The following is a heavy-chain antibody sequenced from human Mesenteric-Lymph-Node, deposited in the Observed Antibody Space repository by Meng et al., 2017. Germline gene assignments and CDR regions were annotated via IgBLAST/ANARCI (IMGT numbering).Heavy chain of an antibody. CDR2: INPNSGGT. V-gene: IGHV1-2*06. CDR1: GYTFTGYY. J-gene: IGHJ5*02. Sequence: ASVKVSCKASGYTFTGYYMHWVRQAPGQGLEWMGRINPNSGGTNYAQKFQGRVTMTRDTSISTAYMELSRLRSDDTAVYYCARELTRSNCGGSCENWFDPWGQGTLVTVSS. D-gene: IGHD2-15*01. CDR3: ARELTRSNCGGSCENWFDP.